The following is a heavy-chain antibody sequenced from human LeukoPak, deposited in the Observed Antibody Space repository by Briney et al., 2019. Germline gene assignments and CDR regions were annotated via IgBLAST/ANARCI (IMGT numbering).Heavy chain of an antibody. J-gene: IGHJ4*01. CDR1: GFSITYSGMC. Sequence: GPTLVNPTQPLTLTCTCSGFSITYSGMCVGWIRQPPGKPMEGLASIFRGAYKRYKPSLKTRVTTPTDTSHNEVVLRVTNVDPADTGTYYCAHLTTIFGVVSFFDYWGQGSLVSVSS. CDR2: IFRGAYK. D-gene: IGHD3-3*01. V-gene: IGHV2-5*02. CDR3: AHLTTIFGVVSFFDY.